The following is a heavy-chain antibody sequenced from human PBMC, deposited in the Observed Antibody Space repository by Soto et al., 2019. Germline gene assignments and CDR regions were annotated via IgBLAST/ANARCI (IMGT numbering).Heavy chain of an antibody. V-gene: IGHV1-18*01. Sequence: QVQLVQSGAEVKKPGASVTVSCKTSGYTFSNYGINWVRQAHGQGLEWMGWISGYNGNTNYAQTVQGRVTMTTDTSMGTVYMELRSLKSDDTAIYYCSRFIMVGGWFDPNYYHGMDVWGQGTTVTVSS. CDR1: GYTFSNYG. CDR3: SRFIMVGGWFDPNYYHGMDV. D-gene: IGHD6-19*01. CDR2: ISGYNGNT. J-gene: IGHJ6*02.